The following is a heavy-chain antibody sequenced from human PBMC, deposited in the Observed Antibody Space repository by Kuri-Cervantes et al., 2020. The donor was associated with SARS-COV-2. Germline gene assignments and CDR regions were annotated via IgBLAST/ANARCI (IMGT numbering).Heavy chain of an antibody. Sequence: GESLKISCAASGFTFDDYDMNWVRQAPDKGLEWVSGINWNGGSTNYADSVKGRFTISRDNAKNSLYLQMNSLRVEDTALYYCARDLLRQFDWLSSDAFDIWGQGTMVTVSS. V-gene: IGHV3-20*04. D-gene: IGHD3-9*01. CDR2: INWNGGST. CDR3: ARDLLRQFDWLSSDAFDI. J-gene: IGHJ3*02. CDR1: GFTFDDYD.